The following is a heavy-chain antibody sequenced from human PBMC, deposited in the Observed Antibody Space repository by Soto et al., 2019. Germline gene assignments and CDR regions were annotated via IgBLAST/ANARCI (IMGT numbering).Heavy chain of an antibody. D-gene: IGHD2-15*01. Sequence: QVQLVQSGAEVKKPGSSVKVSCKASGGTFSSYAISWVRQAPGQGLEWMGGIIPIFGTANYAQKFQDRVTITADESTGTADMELGSLRSEDTAVYYCASSIVVVVAAAPYYGMDVWGQGTTVTVSS. CDR1: GGTFSSYA. V-gene: IGHV1-69*01. CDR2: IIPIFGTA. J-gene: IGHJ6*02. CDR3: ASSIVVVVAAAPYYGMDV.